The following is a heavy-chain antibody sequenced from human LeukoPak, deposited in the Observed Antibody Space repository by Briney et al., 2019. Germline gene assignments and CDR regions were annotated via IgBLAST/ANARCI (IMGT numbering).Heavy chain of an antibody. CDR1: GFRFSSYG. V-gene: IGHV3-33*01. J-gene: IGHJ3*02. CDR3: ARAVHYAFDI. CDR2: VSYDGSNK. Sequence: GGSLRLSCTASGFRFSSYGIHWVRQTPGKGLEWVALVSYDGSNKDYADSVKGRFTISRDNAKNSLYLQMNSLRAEDTAVYYCARAVHYAFDIWGQGTMVTVSS.